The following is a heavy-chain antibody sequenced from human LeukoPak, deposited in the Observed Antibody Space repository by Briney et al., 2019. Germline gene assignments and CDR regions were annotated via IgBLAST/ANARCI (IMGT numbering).Heavy chain of an antibody. D-gene: IGHD6-19*01. CDR3: AKDSAITGYSSGWFYFDY. CDR2: ISWNSGSI. CDR1: GFTFDDYA. Sequence: GGSLRLSCAASGFTFDDYAMHWVRQAPGKGLEWVSGISWNSGSIGYADSVKGRFTISRDNAKSSLYLQMNSLRAEDTALYYCAKDSAITGYSSGWFYFDYWGQGTLVTVSS. V-gene: IGHV3-9*01. J-gene: IGHJ4*02.